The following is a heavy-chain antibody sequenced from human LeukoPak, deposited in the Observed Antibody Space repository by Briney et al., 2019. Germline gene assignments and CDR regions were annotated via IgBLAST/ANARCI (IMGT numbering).Heavy chain of an antibody. CDR3: ARGMALAVVVVAATYDY. D-gene: IGHD2-15*01. Sequence: SETLSLTCTVSGGSISSYYWSWIRQPAGKGLEWIGRIYTSGSTNYNPSLKSRVTMSVDTSKNQFSLKLSSVTAADTAVYYCARGMALAVVVVAATYDYWGQGTLVTVSS. J-gene: IGHJ4*02. V-gene: IGHV4-4*07. CDR1: GGSISSYY. CDR2: IYTSGST.